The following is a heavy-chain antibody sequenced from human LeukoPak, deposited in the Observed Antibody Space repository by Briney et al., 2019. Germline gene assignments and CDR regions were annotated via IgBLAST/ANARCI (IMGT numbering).Heavy chain of an antibody. Sequence: GGSLRLSCAASGFTFSSYWMHWVRQAPGKGLVWVSRINSDGSSTSYADSVKGRFTISRDNAKNSLYLQMNSLRDEDTAVYYCARERGYYGSGSYYNPGDYWGQGTLVTVSS. CDR1: GFTFSSYW. D-gene: IGHD3-10*01. J-gene: IGHJ4*02. V-gene: IGHV3-74*01. CDR3: ARERGYYGSGSYYNPGDY. CDR2: INSDGSST.